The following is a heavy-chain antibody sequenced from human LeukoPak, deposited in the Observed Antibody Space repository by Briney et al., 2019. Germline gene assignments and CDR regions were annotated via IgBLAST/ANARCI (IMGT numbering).Heavy chain of an antibody. CDR2: ISYDGSNK. CDR3: AKDRDSSGYFVFDH. J-gene: IGHJ4*02. V-gene: IGHV3-30*18. Sequence: GGSLRLSCAASGFTFSSYGMHWVRQAPGQGLEWVAVISYDGSNKYYADSVKGRFTLSRDNSKNTLYLQMNSLRAEDTAVYHCAKDRDSSGYFVFDHWGQGTLDTVSS. D-gene: IGHD3-22*01. CDR1: GFTFSSYG.